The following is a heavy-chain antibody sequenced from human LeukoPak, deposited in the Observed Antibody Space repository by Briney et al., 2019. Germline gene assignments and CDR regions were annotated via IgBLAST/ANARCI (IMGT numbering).Heavy chain of an antibody. CDR3: AKVEYSSGWYSWGDYFDY. CDR1: GFTFDDYA. Sequence: AGGSLRLSCAASGFTFDDYAMHWVRQAPGKGLEWVSLISGDGGSTYYADSVKGRFPISRDNSKNSLYLQMTSLRTEDTALYYCAKVEYSSGWYSWGDYFDYWGQGTLVTVSS. CDR2: ISGDGGST. V-gene: IGHV3-43*02. D-gene: IGHD6-19*01. J-gene: IGHJ4*02.